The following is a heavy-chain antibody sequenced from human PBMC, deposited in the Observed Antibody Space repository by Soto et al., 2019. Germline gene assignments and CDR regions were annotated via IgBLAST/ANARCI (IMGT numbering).Heavy chain of an antibody. CDR2: IYYSGST. CDR1: GGSISSRGYY. D-gene: IGHD6-19*01. CDR3: ARDFTDSSGPTLGMGV. J-gene: IGHJ6*02. Sequence: SDTLSLTCTVSGGSISSRGYYWSWIRQHPGKGLEWIGYIYYSGSTYYNPSLKSRVTISVDTSKNQFSLKLSSVTAADTAVYYCARDFTDSSGPTLGMGVWGQGTTVTVSS. V-gene: IGHV4-31*03.